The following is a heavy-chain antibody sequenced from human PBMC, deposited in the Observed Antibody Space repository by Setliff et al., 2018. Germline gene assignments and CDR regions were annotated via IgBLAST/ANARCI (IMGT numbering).Heavy chain of an antibody. Sequence: GGSLRLSCVTSGFTFSTYWMHWVRQAPGQGLVWVARISTDGSSISYADSVKGRFTISRDNAKNSLYLQMNSLRAEDTAVYYCARDRSFDWIEPTYYYNHGMDIWGHGTLVTVSS. CDR1: GFTFSTYW. D-gene: IGHD3-9*01. CDR2: ISTDGSSI. V-gene: IGHV3-74*03. CDR3: ARDRSFDWIEPTYYYNHGMDI. J-gene: IGHJ6*02.